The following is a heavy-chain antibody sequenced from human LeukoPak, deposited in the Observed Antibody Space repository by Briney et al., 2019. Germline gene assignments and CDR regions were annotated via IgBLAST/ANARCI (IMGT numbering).Heavy chain of an antibody. CDR1: GYTFTSYG. Sequence: ASVKVSCKASGYTFTSYGISWVRQAPGQGLEWMGWISAYNGNTNYAQKLQGRVTMTTDISTSTAYMELRSLRSDDTAVYYCARGIRDYYDSSGYHYWGQGTLVTVSS. J-gene: IGHJ4*02. CDR3: ARGIRDYYDSSGYHY. D-gene: IGHD3-22*01. CDR2: ISAYNGNT. V-gene: IGHV1-18*01.